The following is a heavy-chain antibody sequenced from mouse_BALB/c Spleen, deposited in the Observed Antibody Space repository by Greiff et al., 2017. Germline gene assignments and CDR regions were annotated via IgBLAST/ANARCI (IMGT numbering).Heavy chain of an antibody. Sequence: EVQLVESGPGLVKPSQSLSLTCTVTGYSITSDYAWNWIRQFPGNKLEWMGYISYSGSTSYNPSLKIRISITRDTSKNQFFLQLNSVTTEDTATYYCARPSSYVSWYFDVWGAGTTVTVSS. CDR3: ARPSSYVSWYFDV. CDR2: ISYSGST. J-gene: IGHJ1*01. V-gene: IGHV3-2*02. D-gene: IGHD1-1*01. CDR1: GYSITSDYA.